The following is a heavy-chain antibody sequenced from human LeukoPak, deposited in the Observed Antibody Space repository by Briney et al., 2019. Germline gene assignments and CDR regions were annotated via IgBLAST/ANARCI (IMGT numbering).Heavy chain of an antibody. CDR1: GFTFSNYW. V-gene: IGHV3-74*01. CDR2: INTDGNIT. Sequence: GGSLRLPCAASGFTFSNYWMHWVRQAPGKGPVWVSRINTDGNITTYADSVKGRFSISRDNAKNSLYLQMNSLRAEDTAVYYCARDPLRYSSGWYDYYYGMDVWGQGTTVTVSS. J-gene: IGHJ6*02. CDR3: ARDPLRYSSGWYDYYYGMDV. D-gene: IGHD6-19*01.